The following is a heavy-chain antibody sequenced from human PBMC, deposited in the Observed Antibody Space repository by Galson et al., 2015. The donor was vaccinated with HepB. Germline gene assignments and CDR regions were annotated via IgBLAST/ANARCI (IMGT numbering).Heavy chain of an antibody. CDR2: IYSGGST. D-gene: IGHD2-21*02. J-gene: IGHJ4*02. V-gene: IGHV3-53*04. CDR3: ARVGRCGGDCYGN. CDR1: GFTVSSNY. Sequence: SLRLSCAASGFTVSSNYMSWVRQAPGKGLEWVSVIYSGGSTYYADSVKGRFTISRHNSKNTLYLQMNSLRAEDTAMYYCARVGRCGGDCYGNWGQGTLVTVSS.